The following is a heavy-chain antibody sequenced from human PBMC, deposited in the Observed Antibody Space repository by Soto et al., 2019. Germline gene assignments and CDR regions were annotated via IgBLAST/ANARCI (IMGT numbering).Heavy chain of an antibody. D-gene: IGHD3-10*01. CDR2: ISASGGTT. Sequence: EVHLLESGGGLVQPGGSLRLSCAASGFTFSLWAMTWVRQAPGKGLECVSGISASGGTTHIADSVKGRFTISRDNSRNTLYLQMNSLRADDTAIYYCAKGMGSERSSGLDSWGRGTLVTVSS. CDR1: GFTFSLWA. V-gene: IGHV3-23*01. CDR3: AKGMGSERSSGLDS. J-gene: IGHJ4*02.